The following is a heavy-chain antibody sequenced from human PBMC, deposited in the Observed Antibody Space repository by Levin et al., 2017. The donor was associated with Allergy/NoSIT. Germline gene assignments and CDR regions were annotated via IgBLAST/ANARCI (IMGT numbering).Heavy chain of an antibody. CDR2: ISSNGGST. V-gene: IGHV3-64D*06. Sequence: GESLKISCSASGFTFSSYAMHWVRQAPGKGLEYVSAISSNGGSTYYADSVKGRFTISRDNSKNTLYLQMSSLRAEDTAVYYCVKAALLWFGESHFDLWGRGTLVTVSS. CDR3: VKAALLWFGESHFDL. J-gene: IGHJ2*01. D-gene: IGHD3-10*01. CDR1: GFTFSSYA.